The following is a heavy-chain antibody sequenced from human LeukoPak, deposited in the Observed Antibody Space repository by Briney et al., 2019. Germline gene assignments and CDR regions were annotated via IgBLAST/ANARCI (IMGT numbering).Heavy chain of an antibody. CDR2: ISGSGGST. V-gene: IGHV3-23*01. D-gene: IGHD3-22*01. J-gene: IGHJ3*02. CDR3: AKGSYYDSSGYVDAFDI. Sequence: PGGSLRLSCAASGFTFSSYAMSWVRQAPGKGLEWVSAISGSGGSTCYADSVKGRFTISRDNSKNTLYLQMNSLRAEDTAVYYCAKGSYYDSSGYVDAFDIWGQGTMVTVSS. CDR1: GFTFSSYA.